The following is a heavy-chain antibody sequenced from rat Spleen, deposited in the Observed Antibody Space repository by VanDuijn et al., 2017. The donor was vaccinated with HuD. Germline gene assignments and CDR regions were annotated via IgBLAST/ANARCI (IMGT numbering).Heavy chain of an antibody. CDR1: GFSLTSFN. CDR2: IWGDGST. Sequence: QVRLKESGPGLVQPAQTLSLTCTVAGFSLTSFNVHWVRQPPGEGLEWMGGIWGDGSTNYNSALKYRLNISRDTSKSQVLLKMNSLQTEDTAMYFCARSSPLGWFAYWGQGTLVTVSS. V-gene: IGHV2-41*01. D-gene: IGHD3-1*01. CDR3: ARSSPLGWFAY. J-gene: IGHJ3*01.